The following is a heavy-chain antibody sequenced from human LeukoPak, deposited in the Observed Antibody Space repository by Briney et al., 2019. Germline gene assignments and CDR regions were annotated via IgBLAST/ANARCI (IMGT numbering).Heavy chain of an antibody. CDR3: GSAEWELLSLSY. Sequence: GGSLRLSCAASGFTFSSYAMHWVRQAPGKGLEWVAVISYDGSNKYYADSVKGRFTISRDNSKNTLYLQMNSLRAEDTAVYYCGSAEWELLSLSYWGQGTLVTVSS. V-gene: IGHV3-30-3*01. D-gene: IGHD1-26*01. CDR1: GFTFSSYA. J-gene: IGHJ4*02. CDR2: ISYDGSNK.